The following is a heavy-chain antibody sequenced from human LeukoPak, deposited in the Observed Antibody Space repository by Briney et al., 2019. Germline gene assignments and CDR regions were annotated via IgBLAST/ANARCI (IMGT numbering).Heavy chain of an antibody. J-gene: IGHJ4*02. Sequence: SETLSLTCTVSGGSISSYYWSWIRQPAGKGLEWIGRIYTSGSTNYNASLKSRVSMSVDTSKNQFSLKLSSVTAADTAVFYCARENSGSYREFDYWGKGTLVTVSS. V-gene: IGHV4-4*07. CDR1: GGSISSYY. CDR2: IYTSGST. D-gene: IGHD1-26*01. CDR3: ARENSGSYREFDY.